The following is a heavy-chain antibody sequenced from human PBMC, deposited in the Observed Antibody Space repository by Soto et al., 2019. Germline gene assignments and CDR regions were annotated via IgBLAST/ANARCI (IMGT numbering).Heavy chain of an antibody. V-gene: IGHV3-23*01. D-gene: IGHD6-13*01. Sequence: PGGSLRLSCAASGFTCSSYAMNWVRQAPGKGLEWVSSITYTGVSTYYADSVKGRFTISRDNSKDTLYLQMNSLRAEDTAIYYCAKASVWYPYFDSWGQGTLVTVSS. CDR2: ITYTGVST. CDR3: AKASVWYPYFDS. J-gene: IGHJ4*02. CDR1: GFTCSSYA.